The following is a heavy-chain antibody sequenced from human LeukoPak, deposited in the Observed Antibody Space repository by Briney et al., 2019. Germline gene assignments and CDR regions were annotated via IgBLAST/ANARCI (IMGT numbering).Heavy chain of an antibody. CDR3: ASEDGDYFDY. J-gene: IGHJ4*02. V-gene: IGHV4-39*07. CDR2: IYYSGST. Sequence: SETLSLTCTVSGGSISSSSYYWGWIRQPPGKGLEWIGSIYYSGSTYYNPSLKSRVTISVHTSKNQFSLKLSSVTAADTAVYYCASEDGDYFDYWGQGTLVTVSS. D-gene: IGHD4-17*01. CDR1: GGSISSSSYY.